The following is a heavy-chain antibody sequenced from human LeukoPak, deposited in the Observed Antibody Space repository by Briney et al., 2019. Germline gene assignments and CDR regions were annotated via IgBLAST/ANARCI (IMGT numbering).Heavy chain of an antibody. CDR1: GFTFNKYA. CDR3: ARDISYSFDY. D-gene: IGHD1-26*01. CDR2: ITTNGGST. Sequence: GGSLRLSCSASGFTFNKYAMHWVRQAPGKGLEFVSTITTNGGSTYYAGSVKGRFTISRDNSKNTLYLQMSSLRPEDTGVYYCARDISYSFDYWGQGTLVTVSS. J-gene: IGHJ4*02. V-gene: IGHV3-64D*09.